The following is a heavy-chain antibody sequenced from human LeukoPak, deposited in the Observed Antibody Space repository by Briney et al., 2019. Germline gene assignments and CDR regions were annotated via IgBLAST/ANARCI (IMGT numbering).Heavy chain of an antibody. J-gene: IGHJ6*02. CDR2: ISAYNGNT. CDR3: ARDRYYDILTGRKGPYYYYGMDV. CDR1: GGTFSSYA. D-gene: IGHD3-9*01. V-gene: IGHV1-18*01. Sequence: ASVKVSCKASGGTFSSYAISWVRQAPGQGLEWMGWISAYNGNTNYAQKLQGRVTMTTDTSTSTAYMELRSLRSDDTAVYYCARDRYYDILTGRKGPYYYYGMDVWGQGTTVTVSS.